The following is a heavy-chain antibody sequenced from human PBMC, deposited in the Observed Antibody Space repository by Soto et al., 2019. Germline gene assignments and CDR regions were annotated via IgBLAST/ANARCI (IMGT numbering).Heavy chain of an antibody. J-gene: IGHJ4*02. V-gene: IGHV4-39*01. Sequence: QLQLQESGPGLVKPSETLSLTCSVSGGSISSSSYYWGWIRQPPGKGLEWIGSIYYSGSTHYNPSLKSRVAMSVDTSKNQFSLKLSSVTAAETAVYYCARHGLSAPRGFFDSWGQGSLVTVSS. CDR3: ARHGLSAPRGFFDS. D-gene: IGHD3-10*01. CDR1: GGSISSSSYY. CDR2: IYYSGST.